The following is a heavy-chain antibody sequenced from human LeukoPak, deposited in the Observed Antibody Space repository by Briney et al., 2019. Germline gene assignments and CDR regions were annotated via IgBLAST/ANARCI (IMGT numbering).Heavy chain of an antibody. Sequence: GESLKTSCEGSGYCFTTYWIGWVRQMPGKGLEWMGIIYPGDSDTRYSPSFQGQVTISADKSISTAYLQWSSLKASDTAMYYCARHEYSSGSGYWGQGTLVTVSS. CDR3: ARHEYSSGSGY. CDR1: GYCFTTYW. J-gene: IGHJ4*02. CDR2: IYPGDSDT. V-gene: IGHV5-51*01. D-gene: IGHD6-19*01.